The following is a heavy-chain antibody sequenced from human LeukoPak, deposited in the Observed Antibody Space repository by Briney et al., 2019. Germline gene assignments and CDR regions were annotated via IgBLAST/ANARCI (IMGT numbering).Heavy chain of an antibody. CDR1: GFTVSSNY. CDR3: ARAPRGCSGGSCYNY. CDR2: IYSGGST. J-gene: IGHJ4*02. D-gene: IGHD2-15*01. Sequence: GGSLRLSCAASGFTVSSNYMSWVRQAPGEGLEWVSVIYSGGSTYYADSVKGRFAISRDNSKNTLYLQMNSLRAEDTAVYYCARAPRGCSGGSCYNYWGQGTLVTVSS. V-gene: IGHV3-66*01.